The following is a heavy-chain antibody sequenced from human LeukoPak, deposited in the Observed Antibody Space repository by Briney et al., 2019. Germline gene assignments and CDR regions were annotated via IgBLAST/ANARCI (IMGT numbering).Heavy chain of an antibody. CDR3: TRGPYSSSWETLFDY. J-gene: IGHJ4*02. Sequence: SETLSLTCTVSGGSISSYYWSWIRQPAGKGLEWIGRIYTSGSTNYNPSLKSRVTMSVDTSKNQFSLKLSSVTAADTAVYYCTRGPYSSSWETLFDYCGQGTLVTVSS. D-gene: IGHD6-13*01. V-gene: IGHV4-4*07. CDR1: GGSISSYY. CDR2: IYTSGST.